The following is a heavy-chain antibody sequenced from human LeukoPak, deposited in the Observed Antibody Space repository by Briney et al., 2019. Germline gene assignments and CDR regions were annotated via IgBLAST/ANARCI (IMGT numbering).Heavy chain of an antibody. CDR1: GGSISSYH. CDR2: VHSSERT. D-gene: IGHD1-26*01. J-gene: IGHJ6*02. Sequence: SETLSLTCTVSGGSISSYHWSWIRQPAGKGLEWIGRVHSSERTNYNPSFKSRSTMSVDTSKNQFSLNLTSVTAADTAVYYCAREWELRSRGMDVWGQGTAVTVSS. CDR3: AREWELRSRGMDV. V-gene: IGHV4-4*07.